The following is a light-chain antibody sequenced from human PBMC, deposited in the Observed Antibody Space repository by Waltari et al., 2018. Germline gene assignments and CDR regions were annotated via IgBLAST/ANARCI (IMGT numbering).Light chain of an antibody. V-gene: IGLV1-51*02. J-gene: IGLJ2*01. CDR3: GTWDTSLSPHVI. CDR2: EDE. Sequence: QSLLTQPHPVSAAPGQKVTILCPRRDSKLGTTFVSDNQQAPGSSPKLLIFEDEKRPSGIPARFSGSKSATSATLAITGLQPGDEADFYCGTWDTSLSPHVIFGGGTRLTVL. CDR1: DSKLGTTF.